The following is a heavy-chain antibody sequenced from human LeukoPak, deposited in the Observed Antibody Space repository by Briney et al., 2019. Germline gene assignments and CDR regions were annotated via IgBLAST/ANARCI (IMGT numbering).Heavy chain of an antibody. CDR3: ARDPGYCSGGSCYDWYFDL. D-gene: IGHD2-15*01. Sequence: SETLSLTCTVSGGFISSYYWSWIRQPPGKGLEWIGYIYYSGSTNYNPSLKSRVTISVDTSKNQFSLKLSSVTAADTAVYYCARDPGYCSGGSCYDWYFDLWGRGTLVTVSS. CDR2: IYYSGST. V-gene: IGHV4-59*01. J-gene: IGHJ2*01. CDR1: GGFISSYY.